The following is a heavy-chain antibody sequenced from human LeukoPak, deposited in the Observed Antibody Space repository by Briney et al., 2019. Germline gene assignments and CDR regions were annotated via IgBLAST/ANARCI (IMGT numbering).Heavy chain of an antibody. D-gene: IGHD3-10*02. J-gene: IGHJ6*04. V-gene: IGHV3-23*01. Sequence: GSLRLSCAASGFTFSSYAMSWVRQAPGKGLEWVSGISGSGGSTYYADSVKGRFTISRDNAKNSLYLQMNSLRAEDTAVYYCAELGITMIGGVWGKGTTVTISS. CDR1: GFTFSSYA. CDR3: AELGITMIGGV. CDR2: ISGSGGST.